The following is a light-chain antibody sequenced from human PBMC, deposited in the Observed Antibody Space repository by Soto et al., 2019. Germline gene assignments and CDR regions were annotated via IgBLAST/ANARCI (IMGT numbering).Light chain of an antibody. CDR1: QSITNW. CDR2: QAS. V-gene: IGKV1-5*03. J-gene: IGKJ1*01. CDR3: QQYDTSCT. Sequence: DIQMTQSPSTLSASVGDRVTITCRASQSITNWLAWYQQKPGKAPKLLIYQASSLESGVPSRFSGSGSGTEFTITISSMQPDDFATYYCQQYDTSCTFGQGTKVEIK.